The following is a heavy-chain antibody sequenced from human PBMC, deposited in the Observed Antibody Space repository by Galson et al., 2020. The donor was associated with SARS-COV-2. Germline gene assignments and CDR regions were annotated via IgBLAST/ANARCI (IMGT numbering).Heavy chain of an antibody. J-gene: IGHJ6*03. V-gene: IGHV4-34*01. CDR3: VRARANKDKWGGTFPNFYYYWYMDV. CDR2: ITDSGRT. Sequence: SETLSLTCAVYGESFSGYQWNWVRQPPGKGLEWIGEITDSGRTSYKSSLKSRVSISVDTSKNQFSLKLNSVTVADTAVYYCVRARANKDKWGGTFPNFYYYWYMDVWGTGTTVTVSS. CDR1: GESFSGYQ. D-gene: IGHD3-16*01.